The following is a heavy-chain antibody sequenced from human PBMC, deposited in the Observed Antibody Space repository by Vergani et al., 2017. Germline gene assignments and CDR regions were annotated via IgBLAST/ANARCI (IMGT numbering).Heavy chain of an antibody. CDR1: ESTFSDYN. J-gene: IGHJ4*02. D-gene: IGHD2-2*01. CDR2: ISPKTGDT. Sequence: QVQLMQSGPVMKKPGGSMKVSCQASESTFSDYNIHWVRQAPGQGLQWMGWISPKTGDTDYLQRFQDRVTMTIDASTKTVYLKMTRLTSDDTAIYYCARVIVGCSRTNCFADHWGQGTLVTVSS. V-gene: IGHV1-2*02. CDR3: ARVIVGCSRTNCFADH.